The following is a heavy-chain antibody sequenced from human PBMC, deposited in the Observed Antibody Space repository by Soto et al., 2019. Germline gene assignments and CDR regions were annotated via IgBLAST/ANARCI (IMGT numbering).Heavy chain of an antibody. D-gene: IGHD2-15*01. CDR1: GYTFTSYG. V-gene: IGHV1-18*04. J-gene: IGHJ5*02. Sequence: VASAKVSCKASGYTFTSYGISWVRQAPGQGLEWMGWISAYNGNTNYAQKLQGRVTMTTDTSTSTAYMELRSLRSDDTAVYYCARVVAGTVSRWFDPWGQGPLVTVSS. CDR3: ARVVAGTVSRWFDP. CDR2: ISAYNGNT.